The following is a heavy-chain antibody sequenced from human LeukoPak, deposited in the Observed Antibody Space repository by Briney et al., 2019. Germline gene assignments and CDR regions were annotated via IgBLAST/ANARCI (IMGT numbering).Heavy chain of an antibody. CDR2: ISNSGRTT. V-gene: IGHV3-11*04. J-gene: IGHJ2*01. D-gene: IGHD6-19*01. CDR3: ARDLKQWLVQRYFDL. Sequence: GGSLRLSCTDSRFVFSEYSMNWIRQAPGKGLEWISYISNSGRTTHYADSVKGRFIISRDNAKNTLYLQMNSPRADDTAVYYCARDLKQWLVQRYFDLWGRGTLVTVSS. CDR1: RFVFSEYS.